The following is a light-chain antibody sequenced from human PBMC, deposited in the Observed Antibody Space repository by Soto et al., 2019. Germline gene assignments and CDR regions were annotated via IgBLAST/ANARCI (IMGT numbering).Light chain of an antibody. CDR1: QSVSNNY. J-gene: IGKJ5*01. Sequence: VLTQSPGTLSLSPGESASLSCRASQSVSNNYLAWYQQKAGQAPRILIYGESNRATGIPDRLSGSGSGTDFTLTISRLEPEDFAVYYCQKRSNWPITFGQGTRLEI. CDR2: GES. V-gene: IGKV3D-20*02. CDR3: QKRSNWPIT.